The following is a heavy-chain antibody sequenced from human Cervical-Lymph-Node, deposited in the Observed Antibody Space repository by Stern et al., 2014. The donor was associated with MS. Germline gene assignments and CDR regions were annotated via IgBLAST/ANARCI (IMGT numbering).Heavy chain of an antibody. J-gene: IGHJ2*01. CDR1: GITFSGYA. D-gene: IGHD3-3*01. CDR2: LSSDGSNE. CDR3: ARDVADGVGYFDV. Sequence: QVQLVESGGGVVQPGRSLKLSCVASGITFSGYAMHWVRQAPGQGLEWVTVLSSDGSNEYYADSAKGRFTISRDNSKNTVFLQMTSLRPEDTAFYYCARDVADGVGYFDVWGGGTLVAVSS. V-gene: IGHV3-30-3*01.